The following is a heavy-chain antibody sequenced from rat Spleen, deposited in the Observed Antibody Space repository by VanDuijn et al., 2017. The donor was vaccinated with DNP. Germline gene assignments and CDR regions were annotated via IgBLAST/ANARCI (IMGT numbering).Heavy chain of an antibody. V-gene: IGHV5-31*01. Sequence: EVQLVESGGGLVQPGRSLKLSCVASGFTFNNYWMTWIRQAPGKGLEWVASITNNGGGTYYPDSVKGRFTISRDNAKSTLYLQMNSLRSEDTATYYCTSSAEPLFAYWGQGTLVTVSS. D-gene: IGHD3-1*01. CDR2: ITNNGGGT. J-gene: IGHJ3*01. CDR3: TSSAEPLFAY. CDR1: GFTFNNYW.